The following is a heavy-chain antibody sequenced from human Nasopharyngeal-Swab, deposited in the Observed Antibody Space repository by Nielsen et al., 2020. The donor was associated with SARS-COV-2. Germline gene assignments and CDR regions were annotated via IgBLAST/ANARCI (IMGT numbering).Heavy chain of an antibody. V-gene: IGHV3-23*01. D-gene: IGHD5-12*01. Sequence: GESLKISCAASGFTFSTYAISWVSQAPGKGLEWVSVISGSDYSTHYADSVKGRFTISRDNSKNTVSLQMNSLRAEDTAIYYCAKDRDSGDDSDDYYHYYGMDVWGQGTTVTVSS. CDR1: GFTFSTYA. CDR3: AKDRDSGDDSDDYYHYYGMDV. J-gene: IGHJ6*02. CDR2: ISGSDYST.